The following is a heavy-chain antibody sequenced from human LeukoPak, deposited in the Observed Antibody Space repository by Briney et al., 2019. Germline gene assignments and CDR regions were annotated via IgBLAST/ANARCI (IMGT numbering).Heavy chain of an antibody. CDR1: GGSISNTNW. CDR2: ISLSGLT. J-gene: IGHJ4*02. CDR3: ASSRFNYSSCHFDY. D-gene: IGHD6-6*01. Sequence: PSGTLSLTCGVSGGSISNTNWWSWVRQPPGQGLEWIGEISLSGLTNYNPSLKSRVTTSVDTSKNQFSLKLSSVTAADTAVYYCASSRFNYSSCHFDYWGQGTLVTVSS. V-gene: IGHV4-4*02.